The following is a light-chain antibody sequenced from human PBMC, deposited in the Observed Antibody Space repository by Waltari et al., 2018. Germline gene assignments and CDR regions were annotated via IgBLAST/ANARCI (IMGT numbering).Light chain of an antibody. V-gene: IGLV2-14*01. J-gene: IGLJ1*01. CDR1: SRAVGGHHH. CDR3: CSYTSIGTYI. Sequence: QSALAQPASVSGSPGRSITISCTGTSRAVGGHHHVPWYQQHPGKAPTTMIYDVNNRPSGVFSRCDGSKSGNTASLTISGLQAEDEADYYCCSYTSIGTYIFGTGTKVTVL. CDR2: DVN.